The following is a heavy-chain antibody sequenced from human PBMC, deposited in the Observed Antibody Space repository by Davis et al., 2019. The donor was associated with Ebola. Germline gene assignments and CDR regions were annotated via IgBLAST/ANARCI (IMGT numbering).Heavy chain of an antibody. J-gene: IGHJ3*02. V-gene: IGHV5-10-1*04. Sequence: GESLKISCKGSGYSFTSYWISWVRQMPGKGLEWMGRIDPSDSYTNYSPSFQGQVTISADKSISTAYLQWSSLKASDTAMYYCARPLSPSITIFGVVDAFDIWGQGTMVTVSS. CDR3: ARPLSPSITIFGVVDAFDI. CDR2: IDPSDSYT. CDR1: GYSFTSYW. D-gene: IGHD3-3*01.